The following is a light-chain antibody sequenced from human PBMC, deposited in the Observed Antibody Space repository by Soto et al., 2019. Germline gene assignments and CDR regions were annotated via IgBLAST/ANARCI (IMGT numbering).Light chain of an antibody. Sequence: DIQMTQSPSSLSASVGDRVSITCRASQSISSYLNWYQQKPGKAPKLLIYKASTLQSGVPSRFSGSGSGTDFTLTISRLEPEDFAVYYCQQYGSSPRTFGQGTKVDI. CDR1: QSISSY. CDR3: QQYGSSPRT. V-gene: IGKV1-39*01. J-gene: IGKJ1*01. CDR2: KAS.